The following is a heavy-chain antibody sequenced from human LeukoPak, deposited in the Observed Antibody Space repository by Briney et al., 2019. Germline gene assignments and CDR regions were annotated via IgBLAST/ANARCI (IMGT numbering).Heavy chain of an antibody. D-gene: IGHD6-19*01. V-gene: IGHV3-74*01. J-gene: IGHJ4*02. Sequence: GGSLRLSCAASGFTFSSYWMHWVRQAPGKGLVWVSRINTDGSSTSYADSVKGRFTISRDNAKNSLYLQMNSLRAEDTAVYYCARDDTAVAGTELDYWGQGTLVTVSS. CDR1: GFTFSSYW. CDR2: INTDGSST. CDR3: ARDDTAVAGTELDY.